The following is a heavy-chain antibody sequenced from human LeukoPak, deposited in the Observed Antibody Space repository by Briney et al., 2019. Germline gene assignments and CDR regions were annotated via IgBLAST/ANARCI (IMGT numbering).Heavy chain of an antibody. V-gene: IGHV3-21*01. J-gene: IGHJ4*02. Sequence: GGSLRLSCAASGFTFSSYAMHWVRQAPGKGLEWVSSISSSSSYIYYADSVKGRFTISRDNAKNSLYLQMNSLRAEDTAVYYCARHCSGGTCYSDFDYWGQGTLVTVSS. D-gene: IGHD2-15*01. CDR2: ISSSSSYI. CDR3: ARHCSGGTCYSDFDY. CDR1: GFTFSSYA.